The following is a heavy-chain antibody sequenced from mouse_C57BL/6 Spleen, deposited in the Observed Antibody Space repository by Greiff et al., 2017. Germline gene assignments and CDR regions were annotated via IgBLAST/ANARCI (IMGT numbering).Heavy chain of an antibody. CDR3: ARDAFYYGNFYAMDY. Sequence: EVQVVESGGGLVQSGRSLRLSCATSGFTFSDFYMEWVRQAPGKGLEWIAASRNKANDYTTAYSASVKGRFIVSRDTSQSILYLQMNALRAEDTAIYYCARDAFYYGNFYAMDYWGQGTSVTVSS. CDR2: SRNKANDYTT. D-gene: IGHD2-1*01. V-gene: IGHV7-1*01. J-gene: IGHJ4*01. CDR1: GFTFSDFY.